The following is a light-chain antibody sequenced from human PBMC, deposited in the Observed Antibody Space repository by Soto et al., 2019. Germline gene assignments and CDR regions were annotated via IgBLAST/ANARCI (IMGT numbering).Light chain of an antibody. CDR1: YSNVETNY. V-gene: IGLV1-47*02. J-gene: IGLJ2*01. CDR2: TND. Sequence: QSVLTQPPSASGTPGQRVTISCSGSYSNVETNYVYWYQQVPGTAPKLLIYTNDQRPSGVPDRFSASKSGTSASLAISGRRSEDEADYFCSATDDSLGGPVFGGGTKLTVL. CDR3: SATDDSLGGPV.